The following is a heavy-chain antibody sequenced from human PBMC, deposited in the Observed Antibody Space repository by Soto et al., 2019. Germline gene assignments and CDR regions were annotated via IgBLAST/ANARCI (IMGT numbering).Heavy chain of an antibody. V-gene: IGHV3-23*01. CDR2: ISGSGLT. CDR1: GFTFSSYA. D-gene: IGHD1-7*01. CDR3: AKDWPTGTTLEDY. Sequence: GGSLRLSCAASGFTFSSYAMTWVRQAPGKGLEWVSAISGSGLTYYADSAKGRFTISRDNSKNSLFLQMNSLRAEDTALYYCAKDWPTGTTLEDYWGQGTLVTVSS. J-gene: IGHJ4*02.